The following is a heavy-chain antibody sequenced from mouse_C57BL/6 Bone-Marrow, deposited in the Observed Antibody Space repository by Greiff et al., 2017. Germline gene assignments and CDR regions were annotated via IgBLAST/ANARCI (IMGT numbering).Heavy chain of an antibody. CDR2: ISSGGSYT. V-gene: IGHV5-6*01. CDR1: GFTFSSYG. Sequence: VESGGDLVKPGGSLKLSCAASGFTFSSYGMSWVRQTPAKRLEWVANISSGGSYTYYPDSVKGRFTISRDNAKNTLYLQMSSLKYEDTAMYYCARLGSTTGFDYWGQGTTLTVAS. J-gene: IGHJ2*01. D-gene: IGHD2-14*01. CDR3: ARLGSTTGFDY.